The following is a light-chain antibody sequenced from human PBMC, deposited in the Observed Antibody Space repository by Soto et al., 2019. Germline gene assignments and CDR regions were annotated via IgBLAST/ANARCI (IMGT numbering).Light chain of an antibody. V-gene: IGLV1-47*01. J-gene: IGLJ3*02. CDR2: RND. CDR1: SSNIESNY. Sequence: QSVLTQPPSASGTPGQRVTISCSGSSSNIESNYVYWYQQLPGSAPNLLIYRNDQRPSGVPDRFSGSKSGTSASLAISGLRSEDEADDYCAAWDDSRSALVFGGGTQLTVL. CDR3: AAWDDSRSALV.